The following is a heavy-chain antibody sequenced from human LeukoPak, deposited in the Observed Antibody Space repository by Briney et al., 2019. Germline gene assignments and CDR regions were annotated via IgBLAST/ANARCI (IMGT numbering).Heavy chain of an antibody. J-gene: IGHJ6*02. D-gene: IGHD1-14*01. CDR3: ARGAPEEGDYYYGMDV. CDR2: INHSGST. V-gene: IGHV4-34*01. Sequence: SETLSLTCAVYGGSFSGYYWSWIRQPPGKGLEWIGEINHSGSTNYNPSLKSRVTISVDTSKNQFSLKLSSVTAADTAVYYCARGAPEEGDYYYGMDVWGQGTTVTVSS. CDR1: GGSFSGYY.